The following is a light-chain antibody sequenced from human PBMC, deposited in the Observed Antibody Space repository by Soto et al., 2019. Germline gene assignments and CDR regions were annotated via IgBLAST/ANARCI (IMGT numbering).Light chain of an antibody. Sequence: EIVLTQSPGTLSLSPGEGATLSCRASQNISRSLAWYQQKPGQAPRLLIYGASSRATGIPDRFSGSGSGTDFTLTISRLEPEDFAVYYCQHYEWSPITFGQGTRLEIK. CDR1: QNISRS. CDR3: QHYEWSPIT. CDR2: GAS. J-gene: IGKJ5*01. V-gene: IGKV3-20*01.